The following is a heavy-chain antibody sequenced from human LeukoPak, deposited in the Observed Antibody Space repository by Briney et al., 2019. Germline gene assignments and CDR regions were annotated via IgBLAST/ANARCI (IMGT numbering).Heavy chain of an antibody. V-gene: IGHV1-2*02. J-gene: IGHJ4*02. CDR2: INPNSGGT. D-gene: IGHD2-15*01. Sequence: ASVKVSFKASGYTFTGYYMHWVRQAPGQGLEWMGWINPNSGGTNYAQKFQGRVTMTRDTSISTAYMELSRLRSDDTAVYYCARGGDIVVVVAADYDYWGQGTLVTVSS. CDR3: ARGGDIVVVVAADYDY. CDR1: GYTFTGYY.